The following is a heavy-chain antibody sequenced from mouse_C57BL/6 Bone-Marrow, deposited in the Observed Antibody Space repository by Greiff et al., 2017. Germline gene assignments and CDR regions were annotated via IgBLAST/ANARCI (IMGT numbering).Heavy chain of an antibody. CDR1: GFTFSDYA. V-gene: IGHV5-15*04. J-gene: IGHJ4*01. CDR2: ISNLAYSN. D-gene: IGHD2-3*01. CDR3: ARRWLLDAMDY. Sequence: EVHLVESGGGLVQPGGSLKLSCAASGFTFSDYAMAWVRQAPRKGPEWVGFISNLAYSNYYADTATGRFTISRENAKNTQYLEISSLRSEDTAVYYCARRWLLDAMDYWGQGTSVTVSS.